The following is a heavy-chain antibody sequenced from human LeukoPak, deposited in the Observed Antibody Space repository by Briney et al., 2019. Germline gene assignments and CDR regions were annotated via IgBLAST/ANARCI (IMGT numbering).Heavy chain of an antibody. J-gene: IGHJ4*02. CDR1: GFIFDDYA. CDR3: AKTSYSSSWGYYFDY. CDR2: ISWDSDSI. D-gene: IGHD6-13*01. Sequence: GGSLRLSCAASGFIFDDYAMHWVRQAPGKGLEWVSGISWDSDSIDYADSVKGRFTISRDNAKNSLYLQMNSLRAEDMALYYCAKTSYSSSWGYYFDYWGQGTLVTVSS. V-gene: IGHV3-9*03.